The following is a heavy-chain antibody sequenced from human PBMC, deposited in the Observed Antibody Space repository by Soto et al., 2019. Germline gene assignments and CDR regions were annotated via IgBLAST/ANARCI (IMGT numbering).Heavy chain of an antibody. J-gene: IGHJ5*02. CDR3: ARGNYYDSSGYYKGPWFDP. CDR2: IIPIFGTA. Sequence: KVSCKASGGTLSSYAISWVRPAPGQGLEWMGGIIPIFGTANYAQKFQGRVTITADESTSTAYMELSSLRSEDTAVYYCARGNYYDSSGYYKGPWFDPWGQGTLVTVSS. D-gene: IGHD3-22*01. V-gene: IGHV1-69*01. CDR1: GGTLSSYA.